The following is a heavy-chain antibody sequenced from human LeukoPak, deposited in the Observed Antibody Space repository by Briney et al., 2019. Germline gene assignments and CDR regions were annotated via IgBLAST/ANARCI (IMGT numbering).Heavy chain of an antibody. CDR3: ARLTGYSSESWFDP. CDR2: IYYSGST. D-gene: IGHD3-9*01. V-gene: IGHV4-59*01. CDR1: GGSINSYY. Sequence: SETLSLTCTVSGGSINSYYWSWIRQPPGKGLEWIGYIYYSGSTNYNPSLKSRVTISVHTSKNQFSLKLSSVTAADTAVYYCARLTGYSSESWFDPWGQGALVTVSS. J-gene: IGHJ5*02.